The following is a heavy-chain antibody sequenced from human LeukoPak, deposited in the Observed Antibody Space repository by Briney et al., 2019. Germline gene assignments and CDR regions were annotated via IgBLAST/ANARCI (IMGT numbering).Heavy chain of an antibody. CDR1: GGSVSSGSYY. CDR2: ISYTGST. J-gene: IGHJ4*02. V-gene: IGHV4-61*01. CDR3: ARGDNGYYYDSSGYYPDY. D-gene: IGHD3-22*01. Sequence: SETLSLTCTVSGGSVSSGSYYWSWIRQPPGKGLEWIGYISYTGSTNYNPSLKSRITISVDTSKNQFSLKLSSVTAADTAVYYCARGDNGYYYDSSGYYPDYWGQGTLVTVSS.